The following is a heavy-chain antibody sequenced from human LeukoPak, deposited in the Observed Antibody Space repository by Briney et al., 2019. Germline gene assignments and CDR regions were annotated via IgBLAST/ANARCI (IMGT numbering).Heavy chain of an antibody. J-gene: IGHJ4*02. D-gene: IGHD1-26*01. CDR2: ISSSSSYI. CDR1: GFTFSSYE. CDR3: ARDRGEVGATPIDY. V-gene: IGHV3-21*01. Sequence: GGSLRLSCIASGFTFSSYEMSWVRQAPGKGLEWVSSISSSSSYIYYADSVKGRFTISRDNAKNSLYLQMNSLRAEDTAVYYCARDRGEVGATPIDYWGQGTLVTVSS.